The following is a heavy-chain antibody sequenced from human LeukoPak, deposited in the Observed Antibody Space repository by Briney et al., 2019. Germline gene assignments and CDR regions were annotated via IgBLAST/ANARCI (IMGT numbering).Heavy chain of an antibody. CDR1: GGTFSSYA. V-gene: IGHV1-69*13. Sequence: SVKVSCKASGGTFSSYAISWVRQAPGQGLEWMGGIIPIFGTANYAQKFQGRVTITADESTSTAYMELSSLRSEDTAVYYCARVGGGSGWQYYMDVWGKGTTVTVSS. J-gene: IGHJ6*03. CDR3: ARVGGGSGWQYYMDV. D-gene: IGHD6-19*01. CDR2: IIPIFGTA.